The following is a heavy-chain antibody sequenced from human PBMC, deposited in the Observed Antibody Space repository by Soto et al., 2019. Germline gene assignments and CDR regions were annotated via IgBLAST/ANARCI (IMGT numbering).Heavy chain of an antibody. V-gene: IGHV4-30-4*01. Sequence: PSETLSLTCTVSGGSISSGDYYWSWILHPPGKGLEWIGYIYYSGSTYYNPSLKSRVTISVDTSKNQFSLKLSSVTAADTAVYYCARGTYDLWSGLFFYYYGTGVWGQGTIVIVSS. D-gene: IGHD3-3*01. CDR3: ARGTYDLWSGLFFYYYGTGV. J-gene: IGHJ4*02. CDR1: GGSISSGDYY. CDR2: IYYSGST.